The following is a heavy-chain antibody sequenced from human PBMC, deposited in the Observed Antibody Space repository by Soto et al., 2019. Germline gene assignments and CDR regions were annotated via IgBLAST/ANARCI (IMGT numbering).Heavy chain of an antibody. Sequence: PSETLSLTCTVSGGSISSYYWSWIRQPPGKGLEWIGYIYYNVNTNYNPSLKSRVTISVDMSKNQFSLKLSSVTAADTAVYYCAREGFGRLHGLVDVWGQGTTVTVS. CDR3: AREGFGRLHGLVDV. CDR2: IYYNVNT. CDR1: GGSISSYY. V-gene: IGHV4-59*12. J-gene: IGHJ6*02. D-gene: IGHD3-10*01.